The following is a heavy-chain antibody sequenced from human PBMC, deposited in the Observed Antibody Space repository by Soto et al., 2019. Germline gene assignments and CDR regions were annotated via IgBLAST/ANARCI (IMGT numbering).Heavy chain of an antibody. CDR3: ATFIFCSSTSCYGREGGY. D-gene: IGHD2-2*01. CDR1: GFTFSSYG. Sequence: EVQLLESGGGLVQPGGSLRLSCAASGFTFSSYGMSWVRQPQGKGLEWVSAISHSGGNTYYADSVKGRFAISRDNSKNTLYLQMNSLRAEDTAVYYCATFIFCSSTSCYGREGGYWGQGTLVTVSS. CDR2: ISHSGGNT. J-gene: IGHJ4*02. V-gene: IGHV3-23*01.